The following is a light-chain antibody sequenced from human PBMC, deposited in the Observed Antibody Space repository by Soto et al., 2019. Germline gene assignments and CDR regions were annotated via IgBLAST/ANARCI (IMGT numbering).Light chain of an antibody. CDR2: DAS. V-gene: IGKV3-11*01. J-gene: IGKJ2*01. Sequence: EIVLPQSPATLSLSPGDRATLSCRASQSVSSYLAWYQQKPGQAPRLLIYDASNRATGIPARFSGSGSGTDFTLTISSLEPEDFAVYYCQQRSNWLPYTFGQGTKLEIK. CDR1: QSVSSY. CDR3: QQRSNWLPYT.